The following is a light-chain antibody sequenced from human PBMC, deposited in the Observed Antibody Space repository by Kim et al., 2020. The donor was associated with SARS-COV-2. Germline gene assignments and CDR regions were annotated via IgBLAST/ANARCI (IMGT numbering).Light chain of an antibody. CDR2: GAS. V-gene: IGKV1-39*01. Sequence: DIQMTQSPLSLSASVGDTVTITCRASQTVGSYLNWFQHKPGKVPKLLIFGASNLQRGAPSRFSASGSGTDFTLTISSLQPEDFVTYYCQQTYSIPTFGPRTKVDIK. CDR1: QTVGSY. J-gene: IGKJ3*01. CDR3: QQTYSIPT.